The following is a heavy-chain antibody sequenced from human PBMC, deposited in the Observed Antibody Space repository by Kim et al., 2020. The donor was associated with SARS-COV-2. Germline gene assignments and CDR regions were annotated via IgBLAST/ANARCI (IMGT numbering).Heavy chain of an antibody. CDR2: IWYDGSNK. J-gene: IGHJ2*01. Sequence: GGSLRLSCAASGFTFSSYGMHWVRQAPGKGLEWVAVIWYDGSNKYYADSVKGRFTISRDNSKNTLYLQMNSLRAEDTAVYYCARDKERQQLVHWLGGYFDLWGRGTLVTVSS. CDR3: ARDKERQQLVHWLGGYFDL. V-gene: IGHV3-33*01. D-gene: IGHD6-13*01. CDR1: GFTFSSYG.